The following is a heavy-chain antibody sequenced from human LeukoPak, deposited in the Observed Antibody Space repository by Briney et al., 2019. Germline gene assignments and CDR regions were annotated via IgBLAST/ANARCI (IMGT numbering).Heavy chain of an antibody. CDR3: AREHGRSGYFDY. Sequence: GGSLRLSCAASGFSFSSYAIHWVRQAPGKGLEWLSFISSDGSEKYYADSVKGRFTISRDNSKNTLYLQLSSLRVEDTAVYYCAREHGRSGYFDYWGQGTLVTVSS. J-gene: IGHJ4*02. CDR1: GFSFSSYA. CDR2: ISSDGSEK. V-gene: IGHV3-30*19. D-gene: IGHD3-22*01.